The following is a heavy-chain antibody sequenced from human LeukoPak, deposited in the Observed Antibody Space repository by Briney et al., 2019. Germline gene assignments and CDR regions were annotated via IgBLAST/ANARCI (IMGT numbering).Heavy chain of an antibody. D-gene: IGHD3-22*01. CDR2: INPNSGGT. CDR1: GYTFTGYY. J-gene: IGHJ4*02. V-gene: IGHV1-2*02. Sequence: ASVKVSCKASGYTFTGYYMHWVRQAPGQGLEWMGWINPNSGGTNYAQKFQGRVTMTRDTSISTAYMELSRLRADDTAVDYCARLGYYDSSGYSPLDYWGQGTLVTVSS. CDR3: ARLGYYDSSGYSPLDY.